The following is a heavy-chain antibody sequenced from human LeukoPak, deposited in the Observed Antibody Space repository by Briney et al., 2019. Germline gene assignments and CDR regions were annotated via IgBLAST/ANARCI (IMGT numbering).Heavy chain of an antibody. CDR1: GYTFTGYY. Sequence: ASVKVSCKASGYTFTGYYMHWVRQAPGQGLEWMGWINPNSGNTNYAQKLQGRVTMTTDTSTSTAYMELRSLRSDDTAVYYCARVAGSLSGSPVDYWGQGTLVTVSS. D-gene: IGHD1-26*01. CDR3: ARVAGSLSGSPVDY. J-gene: IGHJ4*02. V-gene: IGHV1-18*04. CDR2: INPNSGNT.